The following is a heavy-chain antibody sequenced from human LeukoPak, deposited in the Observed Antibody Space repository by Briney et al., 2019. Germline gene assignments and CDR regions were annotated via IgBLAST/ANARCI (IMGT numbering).Heavy chain of an antibody. CDR2: IIPIFGTA. V-gene: IGHV1-69*05. CDR3: ACQASSSWTTYYYYYYYMDV. CDR1: GGTFSSYA. D-gene: IGHD6-13*01. Sequence: ASVKVSCKASGGTFSSYAISWVRQAPGQGLEWMGGIIPIFGTANYAQKFQGRVTITTDESTSTAYMELSSLRSEDTAVYYCACQASSSWTTYYYYYYYMDVWGKGTTVTVSS. J-gene: IGHJ6*03.